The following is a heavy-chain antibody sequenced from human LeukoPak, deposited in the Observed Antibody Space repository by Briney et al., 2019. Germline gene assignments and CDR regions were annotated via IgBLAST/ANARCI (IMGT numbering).Heavy chain of an antibody. J-gene: IGHJ4*02. D-gene: IGHD3-16*02. Sequence: PSETLSLTCAVYGGSFSGYYWSWIRQPPGKGLEWIGEINHSGSTNCNPSLKSRVTISVDTSRNQFSLKLSSVTAADTAVYYCARGIPGRSIDYWGQGTLVTVSS. CDR2: INHSGST. CDR1: GGSFSGYY. V-gene: IGHV4-34*01. CDR3: ARGIPGRSIDY.